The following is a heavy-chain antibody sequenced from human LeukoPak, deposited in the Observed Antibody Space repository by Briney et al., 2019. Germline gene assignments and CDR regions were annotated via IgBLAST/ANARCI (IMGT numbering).Heavy chain of an antibody. CDR2: MYYSGNT. CDR3: ARETSLAGFASGLGFNY. CDR1: GGSISSSNYY. J-gene: IGHJ4*02. V-gene: IGHV4-39*07. Sequence: PSETLSLICTVSGGSISSSNYYWGWIRRPPGKGLEWIGSMYYSGNTNYNPSLKSRVTMSIDTSKNQFSLKLTSVTAADTATYYCARETSLAGFASGLGFNYWGQGILVTVSS. D-gene: IGHD6-19*01.